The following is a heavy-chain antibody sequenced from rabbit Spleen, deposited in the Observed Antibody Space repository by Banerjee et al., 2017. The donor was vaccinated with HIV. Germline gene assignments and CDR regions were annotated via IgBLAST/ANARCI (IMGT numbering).Heavy chain of an antibody. CDR1: GIDFTKYY. J-gene: IGHJ4*01. Sequence: QLTETGGGLVQPGGSLTLSCKASGIDFTKYYITWVRQAPGKGLEWIGIIYGAKGSTDYASWVNGRFTISSDNAQSTVDLKMTSLTAADTATYFCARDLAGIIGWNFNLWGQGTLVTVS. CDR2: IYGAKGST. V-gene: IGHV1S7*01. D-gene: IGHD4-1*01. CDR3: ARDLAGIIGWNFNL.